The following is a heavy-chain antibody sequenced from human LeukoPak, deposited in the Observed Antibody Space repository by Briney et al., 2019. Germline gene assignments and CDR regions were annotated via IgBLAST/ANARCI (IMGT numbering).Heavy chain of an antibody. CDR2: IIPIFGTA. V-gene: IGHV1-69*13. J-gene: IGHJ4*02. CDR1: GGTFSSYA. CDR3: ARGWSQPHSFDY. Sequence: ASVKVSCKASGGTFSSYAISWVRQAPGQGLKWMGGIIPIFGTANYAQKFQGRVTITADESTSTAYMELSSLRYEDTAVYYCARGWSQPHSFDYWGQGTLVTVSS.